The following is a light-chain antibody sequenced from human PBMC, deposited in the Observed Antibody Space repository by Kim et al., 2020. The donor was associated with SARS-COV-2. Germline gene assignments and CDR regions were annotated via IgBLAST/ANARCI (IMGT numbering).Light chain of an antibody. CDR3: QQYKNWPPVT. Sequence: SPGERATRSCRASQSVSSDLALYQHKPGQGPRLLIYGASTRATGIPARFSGSGSGTEFTLTISSLQSEDFAVYYCQQYKNWPPVTFGGGTKVDIK. CDR2: GAS. V-gene: IGKV3-15*01. CDR1: QSVSSD. J-gene: IGKJ4*01.